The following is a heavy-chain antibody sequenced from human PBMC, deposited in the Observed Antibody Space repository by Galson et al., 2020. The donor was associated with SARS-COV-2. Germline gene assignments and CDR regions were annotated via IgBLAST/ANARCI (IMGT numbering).Heavy chain of an antibody. CDR2: ISFDGNNK. V-gene: IGHV3-30-3*01. CDR1: GFIFSNYA. J-gene: IGHJ4*02. CDR3: ARDLHDYADY. Sequence: GGSLRLSCAASGFIFSNYAMHWVRQAPGKGLEWVALISFDGNNKFHVDSVKGRFTISRDNSKNTLYLQMNSLRDEDTAVYYCARDLHDYADYWGQGTLVTVSS.